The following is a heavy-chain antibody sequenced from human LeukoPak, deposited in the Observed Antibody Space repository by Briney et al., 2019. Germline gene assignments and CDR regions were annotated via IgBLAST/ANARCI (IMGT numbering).Heavy chain of an antibody. D-gene: IGHD3-10*01. CDR2: IYYSGST. Sequence: SETLSLTCTVSGGSISSYYWSWIRQPPGKGLEWIGYIYYSGSTNYNPSFKSRVTISVDTSKNQFSLKLSSVTAADTAVYYCARARRGTSQHVDYWGQGTLVTVSS. V-gene: IGHV4-59*01. J-gene: IGHJ4*02. CDR1: GGSISSYY. CDR3: ARARRGTSQHVDY.